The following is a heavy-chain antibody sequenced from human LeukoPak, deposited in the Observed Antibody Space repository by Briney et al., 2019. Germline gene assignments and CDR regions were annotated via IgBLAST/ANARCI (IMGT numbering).Heavy chain of an antibody. D-gene: IGHD6-13*01. CDR1: GGSISSSSYY. V-gene: IGHV4-39*07. CDR3: ARARNRDYSNTNWFDP. Sequence: PSETLSLTCTVSGGSISSSSYYWGWIRQPPGKGLEWIGSIYYSGSTYYNPSLQSRVTISVDTSKNQFSLKLSSVTAADTAVYYCARARNRDYSNTNWFDPWGRGTLVTVSS. J-gene: IGHJ5*02. CDR2: IYYSGST.